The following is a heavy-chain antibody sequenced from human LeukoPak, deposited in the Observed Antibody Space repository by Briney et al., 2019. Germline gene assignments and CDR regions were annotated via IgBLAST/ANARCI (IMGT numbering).Heavy chain of an antibody. Sequence: GGSLRLSCAASGFSFSSFSMNWVRQAPGKGLEWVSYISSSGSTIYYADSVKGRFTISRDNAKNSLYLQMNSLRAEDTAVYYCARAYSSGWYLFDYWGQGTLVTVSS. D-gene: IGHD6-19*01. J-gene: IGHJ4*02. CDR3: ARAYSSGWYLFDY. V-gene: IGHV3-48*04. CDR2: ISSSGSTI. CDR1: GFSFSSFS.